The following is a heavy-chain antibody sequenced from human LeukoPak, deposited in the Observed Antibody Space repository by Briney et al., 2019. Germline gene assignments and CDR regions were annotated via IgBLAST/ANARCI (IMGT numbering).Heavy chain of an antibody. CDR2: ISSSGVNT. Sequence: PGGSLRLSCAASGFTFSSHAMSWVRQAPGKGLEWVSAISSSGVNTYYADSVKGRFTISRDNSKNTLYLQMNSLRAEDTAVYYCARDLVDYDYVWGSYRYTGGFDYWGQGTLVTVSS. CDR3: ARDLVDYDYVWGSYRYTGGFDY. V-gene: IGHV3-23*01. J-gene: IGHJ4*02. D-gene: IGHD3-16*02. CDR1: GFTFSSHA.